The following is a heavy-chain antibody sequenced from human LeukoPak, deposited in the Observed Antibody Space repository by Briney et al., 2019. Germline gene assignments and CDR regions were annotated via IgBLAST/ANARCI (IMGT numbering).Heavy chain of an antibody. J-gene: IGHJ4*02. CDR1: GGSISSYY. Sequence: SETLSLTCTVSGGSISSYYCSWIRQPAGKGLEWIGLIYTSGSTDYNPSLKSRVTMSVDTSNNQFSLKLSSVTAADTAVYYCARKRKGAYDFDYWGQGTLVTVSS. CDR3: ARKRKGAYDFDY. CDR2: IYTSGST. D-gene: IGHD3-16*01. V-gene: IGHV4-4*07.